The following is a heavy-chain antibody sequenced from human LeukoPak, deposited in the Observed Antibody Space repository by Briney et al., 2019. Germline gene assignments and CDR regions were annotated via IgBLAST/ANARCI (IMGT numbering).Heavy chain of an antibody. D-gene: IGHD2-2*01. V-gene: IGHV3-48*03. Sequence: HPGGSLRLSCAASAFTFSSYEMNWVRQAPGKGLEWVSYISSSGSTIYYADSVKGRFIISRDNAKNSLYLQMNSLRAEDTAVYYCARDYCSSTSCYLYYYYGMDVWGQGTTVTVSS. CDR1: AFTFSSYE. CDR2: ISSSGSTI. J-gene: IGHJ6*02. CDR3: ARDYCSSTSCYLYYYYGMDV.